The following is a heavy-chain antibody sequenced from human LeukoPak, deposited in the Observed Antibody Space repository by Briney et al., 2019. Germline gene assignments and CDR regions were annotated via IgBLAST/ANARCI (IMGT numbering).Heavy chain of an antibody. CDR3: ATDYDYGGNPGAFDI. V-gene: IGHV1-24*01. CDR2: FDPEDGET. CDR1: GYTLTELS. J-gene: IGHJ3*02. Sequence: ASVKVSCKVSGYTLTELSMHWVRQAPGKGLDGMGGFDPEDGETIYAQKFQGRVTMTEDTSTDTAYMELSSLRSEDTAVYYCATDYDYGGNPGAFDIWGQGTMVTVSS. D-gene: IGHD4-23*01.